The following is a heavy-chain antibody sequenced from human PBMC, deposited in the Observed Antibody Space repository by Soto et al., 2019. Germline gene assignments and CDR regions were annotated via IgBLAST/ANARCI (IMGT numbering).Heavy chain of an antibody. V-gene: IGHV3-15*07. J-gene: IGHJ6*02. D-gene: IGHD6-13*01. CDR1: GFTFSNAW. CDR3: TTGRGIAAAGTSGFSRADV. Sequence: SLRLSCAASGFTFSNAWMNWVRQAPGKGLEWVGRIKSKTDGGTTDYAAPVKGRFTISRDDSKNTLYLQMNSLKTEDTAVYYCTTGRGIAAAGTSGFSRADVWGQGTTVTVSS. CDR2: IKSKTDGGTT.